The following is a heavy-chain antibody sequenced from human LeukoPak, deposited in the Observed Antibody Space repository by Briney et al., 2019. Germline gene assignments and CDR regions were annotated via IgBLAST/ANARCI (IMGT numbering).Heavy chain of an antibody. V-gene: IGHV3-23*01. CDR1: GFTFSSYD. J-gene: IGHJ4*02. CDR3: AYRTGFDY. CDR2: ISVCGDNT. Sequence: GGSLRLSCVASGFTFSSYDMSWVRQAPGKGLEWVSTISVCGDNTYYPDSVKGRFTISRDNSENTLYLQMNSLRAEDTAVYYCAYRTGFDYWGQGTLVTVSS. D-gene: IGHD3-16*02.